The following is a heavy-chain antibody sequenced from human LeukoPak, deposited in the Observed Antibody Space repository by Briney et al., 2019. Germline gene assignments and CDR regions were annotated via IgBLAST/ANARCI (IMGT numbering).Heavy chain of an antibody. CDR1: GFTFSSYA. V-gene: IGHV3-23*01. Sequence: QPGGSLRLSCAASGFTFSSYAMSWVRQAPGKGLEWVSAISGSSDATFYADSVKGRFTVSRDNSKNTLYLQMNSLRAEDTAVYFCAKDMVRGYYFDCWGQGTLITVSS. D-gene: IGHD3-10*01. J-gene: IGHJ4*02. CDR2: ISGSSDAT. CDR3: AKDMVRGYYFDC.